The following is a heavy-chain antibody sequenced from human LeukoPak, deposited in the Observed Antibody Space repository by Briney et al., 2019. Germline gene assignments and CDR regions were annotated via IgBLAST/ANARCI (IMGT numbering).Heavy chain of an antibody. Sequence: SVKVSCKASGGTLVKHVISWVRQAPGQGLEWMGGINPISGTPDYAQKFQGRVTITADESTSTAYMELSSLRSEDTAVYYCGRDYGGASPFDSWGQGTLVTVSS. CDR3: GRDYGGASPFDS. D-gene: IGHD4-23*01. CDR1: GGTLVKHV. V-gene: IGHV1-69*01. J-gene: IGHJ4*02. CDR2: INPISGTP.